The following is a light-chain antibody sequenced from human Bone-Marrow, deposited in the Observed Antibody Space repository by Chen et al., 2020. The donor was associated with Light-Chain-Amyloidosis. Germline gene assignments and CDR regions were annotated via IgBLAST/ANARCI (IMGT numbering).Light chain of an antibody. CDR2: EFT. CDR1: SFDY. V-gene: IGLV2-8*01. CDR3: GSYAGTNNWI. J-gene: IGLJ2*01. Sequence: QTALTQPPSASESPGHSVTISCTGFSFDYVSWYQQHPGKAPKLLIYEFTKRPSGVPARFSGTRSGTTASLTVSGLQAEDEADYHCGSYAGTNNWIFGGGTKLTVL.